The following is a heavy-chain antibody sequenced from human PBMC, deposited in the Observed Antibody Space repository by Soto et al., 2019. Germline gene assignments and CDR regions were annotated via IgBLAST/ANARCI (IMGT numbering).Heavy chain of an antibody. D-gene: IGHD6-19*01. CDR3: ASDKGYSSGWELRVIAFDS. CDR1: GGTFSSYA. J-gene: IGHJ5*01. Sequence: QVQLVQSGAEVKKPGSSVKVSCKASGGTFSSYAISWVRQAPGQGLEWMGGIIPIFGTANYAQKFRGRVTITGDESTSTAYMEIRSLRYEDTAGYYCASDKGYSSGWELRVIAFDSWGQGTLVTVSS. V-gene: IGHV1-69*12. CDR2: IIPIFGTA.